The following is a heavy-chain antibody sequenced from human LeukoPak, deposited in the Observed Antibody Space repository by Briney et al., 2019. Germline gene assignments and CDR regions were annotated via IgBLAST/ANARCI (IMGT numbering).Heavy chain of an antibody. CDR1: GGSISSYY. V-gene: IGHV4-59*01. D-gene: IGHD3-16*01. Sequence: SETLSLTCTVSGGSISSYYWSWIRQPPGKGLEWIGYIYYSGSTNYNPSLKSRVTISVDTSKNQFSLKLSSVTAADTAVYYCARCVGGDYYYYMDVWGKGTTVTVSS. J-gene: IGHJ6*03. CDR3: ARCVGGDYYYYMDV. CDR2: IYYSGST.